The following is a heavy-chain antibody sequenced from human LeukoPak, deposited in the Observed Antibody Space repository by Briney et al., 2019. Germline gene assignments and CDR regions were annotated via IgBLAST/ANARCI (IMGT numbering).Heavy chain of an antibody. D-gene: IGHD2-15*01. CDR2: ISSSSSYI. V-gene: IGHV3-21*01. Sequence: GGSLRLSCAASGFTFSSYSMNWVRQAPGKGLEWVSSISSSSSYIYYADSVKGRFTISRDNAKNSLYLQMNSLRAEDTAVYYCARAPPGRYCSGGSCYSGDYWGQGTLVTVSS. J-gene: IGHJ4*02. CDR1: GFTFSSYS. CDR3: ARAPPGRYCSGGSCYSGDY.